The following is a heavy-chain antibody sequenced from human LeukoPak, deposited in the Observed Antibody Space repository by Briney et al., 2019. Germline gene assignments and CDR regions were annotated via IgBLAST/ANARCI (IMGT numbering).Heavy chain of an antibody. J-gene: IGHJ6*03. V-gene: IGHV1-69*13. CDR1: GGTFSSYA. CDR3: ARSRYSEYYYYMDV. D-gene: IGHD6-13*01. Sequence: ASVKVSCKASGGTFSSYAISWVRQAPGQGLEWMGGIIPIFGTANYAQKFQGRVTITADESTSTAYMELSSLRSEDTAVYYCARSRYSEYYYYMDVWGKGTTVTVSS. CDR2: IIPIFGTA.